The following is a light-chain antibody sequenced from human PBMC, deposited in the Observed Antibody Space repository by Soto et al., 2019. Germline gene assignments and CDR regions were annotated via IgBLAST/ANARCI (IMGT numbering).Light chain of an antibody. Sequence: DIQMTQSPSSLSASVGDRVTITCRASQSSTSYLNWFQKKPWKDPKLLIYAASSLQSGVPSKFSGSRSRRDCTHTIISSDPEDLGTWYSLLSYITLLLPFGGGTKVEIK. CDR3: LLSYITLLLP. J-gene: IGKJ4*01. CDR1: QSSTSY. V-gene: IGKV1-39*01. CDR2: AAS.